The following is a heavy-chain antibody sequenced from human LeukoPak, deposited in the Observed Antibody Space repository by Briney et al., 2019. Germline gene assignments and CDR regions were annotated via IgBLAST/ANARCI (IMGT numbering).Heavy chain of an antibody. CDR2: ISYDGTNK. D-gene: IGHD5-12*01. Sequence: GGSLRLSCAASGITFSRSAMHWVRQAPGKGLEWVAIISYDGTNKYYLDSVKGRFTISRDNSKNTLYLQMDSLRAEDTAVYYCTRGTVPGLATTYGTYFDSWGQGTLVTVSS. V-gene: IGHV3-30*04. CDR1: GITFSRSA. J-gene: IGHJ4*02. CDR3: TRGTVPGLATTYGTYFDS.